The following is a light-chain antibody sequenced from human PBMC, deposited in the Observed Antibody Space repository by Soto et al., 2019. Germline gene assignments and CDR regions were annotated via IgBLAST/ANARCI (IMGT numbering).Light chain of an antibody. CDR1: SSDVGGYNY. V-gene: IGLV2-14*01. CDR3: NSYSSSTTLYL. Sequence: SVLTQPASVSGSPGQSITISCTGTSSDVGGYNYVSRYQQHPGKAPKLMISDVSNRPSGVSIRFSGSKSGNTASLTISGLQAEDEADYYCNSYSSSTTLYLFGTGTKVTVL. J-gene: IGLJ1*01. CDR2: DVS.